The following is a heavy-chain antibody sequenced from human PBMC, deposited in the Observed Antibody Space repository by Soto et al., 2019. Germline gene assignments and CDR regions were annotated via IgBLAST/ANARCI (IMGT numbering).Heavy chain of an antibody. CDR1: GGTFSSYA. Sequence: SVKVSCKASGGTFSSYAISWVRQAPGQGLEWMGGIIPIFSTANYAQKFHGRVTITADESTSTAYMELSSLRSEDTAVYYCARDGDSGYGDYYYGMDVWGQGTTVTVSS. V-gene: IGHV1-69*13. D-gene: IGHD4-17*01. CDR2: IIPIFSTA. J-gene: IGHJ6*02. CDR3: ARDGDSGYGDYYYGMDV.